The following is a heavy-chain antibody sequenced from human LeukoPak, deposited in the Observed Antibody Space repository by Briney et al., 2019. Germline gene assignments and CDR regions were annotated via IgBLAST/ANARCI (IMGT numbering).Heavy chain of an antibody. D-gene: IGHD6-19*01. CDR3: AGGGIAVAANY. CDR1: GFTFNSYG. J-gene: IGHJ4*02. CDR2: ISYDGSNK. V-gene: IGHV3-30*03. Sequence: GGSLRLSCAASGFTFNSYGMHWVRQAPGKGLEWVAVISYDGSNKYYADSVKGRFTISRDNSKNTLYLQMNSLRAEDTAVYYCAGGGIAVAANYWGQGTLVTVSS.